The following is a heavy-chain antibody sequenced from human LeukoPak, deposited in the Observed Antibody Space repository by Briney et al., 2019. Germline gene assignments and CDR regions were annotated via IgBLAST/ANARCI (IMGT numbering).Heavy chain of an antibody. V-gene: IGHV3-30*18. J-gene: IGHJ4*02. CDR3: ANLLRWEPY. Sequence: PGGSLRLSCVASGFTFSSYGMHWVRQAPGKGLEWVAVISYDGSNKYYADSVKGRFTISRDNSKNTLYLQMNSLRAEDTAVYYCANLLRWEPYWGQGTLVTVSS. CDR2: ISYDGSNK. CDR1: GFTFSSYG. D-gene: IGHD4-23*01.